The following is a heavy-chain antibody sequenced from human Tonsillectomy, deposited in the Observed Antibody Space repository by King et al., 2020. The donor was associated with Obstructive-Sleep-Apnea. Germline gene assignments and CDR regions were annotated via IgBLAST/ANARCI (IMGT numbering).Heavy chain of an antibody. J-gene: IGHJ6*02. Sequence: VQLVESGGGVVQPGKSLRLSCAASGFMMSTYAMHWVRQAPGKGLEWVAVTSSDGGNKNYADSVKGRFTISRDNSKDTLDLQLNSLRAEDTAVYYCAREDLLAAGSYYGLDVWGQRTTVTVSS. D-gene: IGHD2-2*01. CDR1: GFMMSTYA. CDR2: TSSDGGNK. V-gene: IGHV3-30*04. CDR3: AREDLLAAGSYYGLDV.